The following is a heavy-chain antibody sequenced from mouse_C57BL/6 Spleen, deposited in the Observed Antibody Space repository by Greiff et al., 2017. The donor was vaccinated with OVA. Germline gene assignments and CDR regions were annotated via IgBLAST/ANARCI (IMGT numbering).Heavy chain of an antibody. CDR2: IYPGDGDT. Sequence: QVQLQQSGAELVKPGASVKISCKASGYAFSSYWMNWVKQRPGKGLEWIGQIYPGDGDTNYKGKFKGKATLTAAKSSSTDYMQLRSLNSEDSAVYFCERSGLEQDYFDYWGQGTTLTVSS. V-gene: IGHV1-80*01. CDR3: ERSGLEQDYFDY. D-gene: IGHD3-2*02. J-gene: IGHJ2*01. CDR1: GYAFSSYW.